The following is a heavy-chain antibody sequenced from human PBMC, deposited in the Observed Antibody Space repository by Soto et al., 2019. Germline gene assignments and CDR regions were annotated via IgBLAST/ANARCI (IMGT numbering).Heavy chain of an antibody. CDR2: IIPIFGTA. D-gene: IGHD3-22*01. Sequence: SVKVSCKASGGTFSSYAISWVRQAPGQGLEWMGGIIPIFGTANYAQKFQGRVTFTRDTSATTAYMELNSLRSEDTAVYYCARGERYYYDSSGYFGFDYWGQGTLVTVSS. CDR3: ARGERYYYDSSGYFGFDY. J-gene: IGHJ4*02. CDR1: GGTFSSYA. V-gene: IGHV1-69*05.